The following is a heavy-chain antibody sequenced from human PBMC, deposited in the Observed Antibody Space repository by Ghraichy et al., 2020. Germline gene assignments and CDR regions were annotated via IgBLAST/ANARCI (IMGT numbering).Heavy chain of an antibody. Sequence: GGSLRLSCAASGFTFDHYALHWVRQAPGKGLEWVSGISWNSDIIGYADSVKGRVTISRDNAKNSLYLQMNSLRTEDTALYYCAKDMGAAANWYFDLWGRGTLVTVSS. CDR3: AKDMGAAANWYFDL. D-gene: IGHD6-13*01. CDR2: ISWNSDII. J-gene: IGHJ2*01. V-gene: IGHV3-9*01. CDR1: GFTFDHYA.